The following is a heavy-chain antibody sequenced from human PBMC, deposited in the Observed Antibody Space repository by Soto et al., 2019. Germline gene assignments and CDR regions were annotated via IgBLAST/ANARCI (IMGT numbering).Heavy chain of an antibody. CDR2: ISSNGGNT. CDR1: GFTFSSYA. D-gene: IGHD3-10*01. Sequence: GGSLRLSCSASGFTFSSYAMHWVRQAPGKGLEYVSAISSNGGNTYYADSVKGRFTISRDNSKNTLYLQMSSLRAEDTAVYYCVKESYYYFDYWGQGTLVTVSS. V-gene: IGHV3-64D*06. CDR3: VKESYYYFDY. J-gene: IGHJ4*02.